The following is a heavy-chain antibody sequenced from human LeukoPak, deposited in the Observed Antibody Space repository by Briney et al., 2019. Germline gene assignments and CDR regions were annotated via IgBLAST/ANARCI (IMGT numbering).Heavy chain of an antibody. D-gene: IGHD6-19*01. J-gene: IGHJ4*02. CDR1: GFSFSTYA. CDR2: VGAGGGST. Sequence: GGSLRLSCAASGFSFSTYAMGWVRQAPGKGLEFVSSVGAGGGSTYCADSVKGRFAISRDNSASTLYLQMNSLRADDTAIYFCAIDPYSSGWMGGDYFDYWGQGTLVTVSS. V-gene: IGHV3-23*01. CDR3: AIDPYSSGWMGGDYFDY.